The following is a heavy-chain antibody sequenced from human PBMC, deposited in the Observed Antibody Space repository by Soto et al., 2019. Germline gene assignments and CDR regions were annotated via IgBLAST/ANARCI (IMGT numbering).Heavy chain of an antibody. CDR1: GFTFSSYW. CDR3: ARDQAITMVRGVIITFHYYYYMDV. D-gene: IGHD3-10*01. CDR2: IKQDGSEK. V-gene: IGHV3-7*01. Sequence: GGSLRLSCAASGFTFSSYWMSWVRQAPGKGLEWVANIKQDGSEKYYVDSVKGRFTISRDNAKNSLYLQMNSLRAEDTAVYYCARDQAITMVRGVIITFHYYYYMDVWGKGTTVTVSS. J-gene: IGHJ6*03.